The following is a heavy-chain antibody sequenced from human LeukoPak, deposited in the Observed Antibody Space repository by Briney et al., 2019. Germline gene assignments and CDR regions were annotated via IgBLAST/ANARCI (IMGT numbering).Heavy chain of an antibody. D-gene: IGHD2-15*01. CDR1: GFTFSSYA. Sequence: GGSLRLSCAASGFTFSSYAMSWVRQAPGKGLEWVSVLSGSGGSTYYADSVKGRFTISRDNSKSTLYLQMNSLRAEDTAVYYCAKDRCSGGSCYTVGSFDYWGQGTLVTVSS. CDR2: LSGSGGST. J-gene: IGHJ4*02. V-gene: IGHV3-23*01. CDR3: AKDRCSGGSCYTVGSFDY.